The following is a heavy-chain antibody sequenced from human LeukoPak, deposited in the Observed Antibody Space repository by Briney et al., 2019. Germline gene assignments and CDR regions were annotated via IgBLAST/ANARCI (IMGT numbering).Heavy chain of an antibody. Sequence: PGGSLRLSCAASGFAFSSYAMSWVRQAPGKGLEWVSAISGSGGSTYYADSVKGRFTISRDNSQNTLYLQMNSPRAEDTAVYYCAKLGYCSSTSCYENDYWGQGTLVTVSS. D-gene: IGHD2-2*01. CDR1: GFAFSSYA. J-gene: IGHJ4*02. CDR3: AKLGYCSSTSCYENDY. V-gene: IGHV3-23*01. CDR2: ISGSGGST.